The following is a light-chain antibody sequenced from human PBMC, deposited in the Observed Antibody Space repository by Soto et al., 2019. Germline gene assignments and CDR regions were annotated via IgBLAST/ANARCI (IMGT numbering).Light chain of an antibody. CDR3: QVWGSRSDHYV. Sequence: SYELTQPPSVSVAPGQTARITCGGDNIGSESVHWYHQKPGQAPVLVVYDNSDRPSGIPERFSGSSSGNTATLTISRVEAADEADYYCQVWGSRSDHYVFGTGTKVTVL. J-gene: IGLJ1*01. CDR1: NIGSES. V-gene: IGLV3-21*02. CDR2: DNS.